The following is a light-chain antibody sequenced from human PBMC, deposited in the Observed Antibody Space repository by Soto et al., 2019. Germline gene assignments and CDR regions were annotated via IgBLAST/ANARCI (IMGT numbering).Light chain of an antibody. CDR2: DAS. V-gene: IGKV3-20*01. Sequence: EVVLSQSPGTLSLSPGERATLSCRASQSVSNNYLAWYQQKPGQAPRLLIYDASSRATGIPDRFSGGGSGTDFTLTISRLEPEDFAVYYCQQFSSYPFTFGGGTKVDIK. CDR1: QSVSNNY. J-gene: IGKJ4*01. CDR3: QQFSSYPFT.